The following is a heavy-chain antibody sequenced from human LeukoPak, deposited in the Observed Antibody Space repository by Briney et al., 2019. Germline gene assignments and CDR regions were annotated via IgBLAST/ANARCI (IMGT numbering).Heavy chain of an antibody. CDR3: ATSLRGSYPYFDY. CDR1: GFTFSSYA. J-gene: IGHJ4*02. D-gene: IGHD1-26*01. V-gene: IGHV3-23*01. Sequence: GGSLRLSCAASGFTFSSYAMSWARQAPGKGLEWVSAISGSGGSTYYADSVKGRFTISRDNSKNTLYLQMNSLRAEDTAVYYCATSLRGSYPYFDYWGQGTLVTVSS. CDR2: ISGSGGST.